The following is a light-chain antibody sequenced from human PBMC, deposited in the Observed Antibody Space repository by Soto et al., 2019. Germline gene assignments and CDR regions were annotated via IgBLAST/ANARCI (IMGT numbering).Light chain of an antibody. CDR3: QQYNSHSLDS. V-gene: IGKV1-5*01. J-gene: IGKJ2*01. CDR2: YAS. CDR1: QSVRSW. Sequence: DIQLTQSPSILSASVGDRVTITCRASQSVRSWLAWYQQKPGKAPNLLIYYASNLASGVPSRFSGSGSGTEYTLSISSLQPEDFATYFCQQYNSHSLDSFGQGTKLEIK.